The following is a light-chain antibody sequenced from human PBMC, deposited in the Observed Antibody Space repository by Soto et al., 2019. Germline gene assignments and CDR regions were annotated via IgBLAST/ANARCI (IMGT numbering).Light chain of an antibody. CDR3: QQYDNLPYT. V-gene: IGKV1-33*01. CDR2: DAS. Sequence: EIQMTQSPSSLSASVGDRVTITCQASEDITNYLNWYQQKPGKAPKLLIYDASNLETGVPSRFSGSGSGTDFTLTIRSLQPEDIATYFCQQYDNLPYTFGQGTKLEIK. CDR1: EDITNY. J-gene: IGKJ2*01.